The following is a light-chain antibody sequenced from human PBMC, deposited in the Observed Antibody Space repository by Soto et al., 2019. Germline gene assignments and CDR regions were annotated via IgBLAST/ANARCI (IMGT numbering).Light chain of an antibody. CDR3: CSYAATYSGV. Sequence: QSVLTQPRSVSGSPGQSVTISCTGTSSDVGGYNFVSWYQQHPGKAPKVMIYDVTKRPSGVPDRFSGSKSGNTASLTISGLQAEDEADYYCCSYAATYSGVFGGGTKVTVL. J-gene: IGLJ3*02. CDR2: DVT. V-gene: IGLV2-11*01. CDR1: SSDVGGYNF.